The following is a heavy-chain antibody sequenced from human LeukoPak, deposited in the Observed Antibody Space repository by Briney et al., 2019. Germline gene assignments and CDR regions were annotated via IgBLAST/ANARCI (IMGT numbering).Heavy chain of an antibody. Sequence: SETLSLTCTVSGGSISGSSYYWGWIRQPPGKGLEWIGSIYYNPSLKSRVTIFVDTSKNQFSLKLSSVTAADTAMYYCVGTDSSGYYHDYWGQGTLVTVSS. CDR1: GGSISGSSYY. D-gene: IGHD3-22*01. V-gene: IGHV4-39*01. J-gene: IGHJ4*02. CDR2: IY. CDR3: VGTDSSGYYHDY.